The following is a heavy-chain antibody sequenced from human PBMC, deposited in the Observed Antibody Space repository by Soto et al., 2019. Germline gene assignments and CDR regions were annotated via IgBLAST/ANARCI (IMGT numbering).Heavy chain of an antibody. Sequence: AASVKVSCKASGYTFTSYAMHWVRQAPGQRIEWMGWINAGNGNTKYSQKFHGRVTITRDISASTAYMELSSLRSEDTAVYYCARDVTIFGVARPHGFDYWGQGTLVTVSS. D-gene: IGHD3-3*01. CDR3: ARDVTIFGVARPHGFDY. J-gene: IGHJ4*02. V-gene: IGHV1-3*01. CDR2: INAGNGNT. CDR1: GYTFTSYA.